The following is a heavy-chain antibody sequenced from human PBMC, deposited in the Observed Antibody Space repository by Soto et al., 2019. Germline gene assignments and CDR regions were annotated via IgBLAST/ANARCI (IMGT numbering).Heavy chain of an antibody. J-gene: IGHJ4*02. V-gene: IGHV4-4*07. Sequence: PSETLSLTCTSSTDSVVSYDWAFIRHPAGKWLEWIVHIYAHGGPTYNPSLKSRVTLSLDTSKNQVSLNLASVTAMDTAVYYCARAYGSGRTYDHWGQGTLVTVSS. CDR3: ARAYGSGRTYDH. CDR2: IYAHGGP. CDR1: TDSVVSYD. D-gene: IGHD3-10*01.